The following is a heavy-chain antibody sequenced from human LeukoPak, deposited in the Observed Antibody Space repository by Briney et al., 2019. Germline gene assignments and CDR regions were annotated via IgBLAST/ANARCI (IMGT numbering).Heavy chain of an antibody. CDR1: GFTFDDYG. J-gene: IGHJ4*02. CDR2: INWNGGST. Sequence: GGSLRLSCAASGFTFDDYGMSWVRQAPGKGLEWVSGINWNGGSTGYADSVKGRFTITRDNAKNSLYLQMNSRRAADTALYYCARDGDFWSGYPDYWGQGTLVTVSS. V-gene: IGHV3-20*04. D-gene: IGHD3-3*01. CDR3: ARDGDFWSGYPDY.